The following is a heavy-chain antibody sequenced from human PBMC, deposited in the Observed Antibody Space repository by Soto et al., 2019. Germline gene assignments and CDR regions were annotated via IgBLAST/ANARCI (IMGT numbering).Heavy chain of an antibody. CDR2: IIPIFGTA. CDR3: ARDRGYCSSTSCYGWAGGYYYYGMDV. Sequence: QVQLVQSGAEVKKPGSSVNVSCKASGGTFSSYAISWVRQAPGQGLEWMGGIIPIFGTANYAQKFQGRVTITADESTSTAYMELSSLRSEDTAVYYCARDRGYCSSTSCYGWAGGYYYYGMDVWGQGTTVTVSS. CDR1: GGTFSSYA. J-gene: IGHJ6*02. V-gene: IGHV1-69*01. D-gene: IGHD2-2*01.